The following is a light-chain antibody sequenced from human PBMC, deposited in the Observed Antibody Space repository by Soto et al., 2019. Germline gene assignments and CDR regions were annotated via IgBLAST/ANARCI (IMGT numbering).Light chain of an antibody. CDR2: EVS. Sequence: QSALTQPASVSGSPGQSITISCTGTSSDVGGYNFVSWYQQHPGRAPKLLIYEVSRRPSGVSNRFSGSKSGDTASLTISGLQAGDEADYYCYSYRGYYTRVFGTGTKSPS. CDR3: YSYRGYYTRV. V-gene: IGLV2-14*01. CDR1: SSDVGGYNF. J-gene: IGLJ1*01.